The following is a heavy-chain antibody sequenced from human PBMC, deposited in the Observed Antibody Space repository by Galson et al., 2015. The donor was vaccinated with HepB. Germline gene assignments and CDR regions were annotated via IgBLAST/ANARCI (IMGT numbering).Heavy chain of an antibody. J-gene: IGHJ4*02. CDR1: GYGFTNSW. CDR2: IDPSDSYT. V-gene: IGHV5-10-1*01. Sequence: QSGAEVKKPGESLRISCKGSGYGFTNSWISWVRQMPGKGLQWMGRIDPSDSYTNYSPSFQGHVSMSADKSTSTAYLQWSSLKASDTAVYFCARLQGSGTYPDDYWGQGTLVTVSS. CDR3: ARLQGSGTYPDDY. D-gene: IGHD3-10*01.